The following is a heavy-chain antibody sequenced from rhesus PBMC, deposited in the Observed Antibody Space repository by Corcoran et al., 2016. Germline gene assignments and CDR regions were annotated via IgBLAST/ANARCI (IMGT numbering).Heavy chain of an antibody. Sequence: EVQLVQSGAEVKKPGATVNISCKASGYTFTDHYLNRVRQAPGKGLEWMGSVAPEAGTTDYSQHSQNRVTITADMSTDTAYMELSSLRSEDTAVYYCARLGLTVAVDYWGQGVLVTVSS. CDR3: ARLGLTVAVDY. CDR2: VAPEAGTT. V-gene: IGHV1-111*02. D-gene: IGHD4-29*01. J-gene: IGHJ4*01. CDR1: GYTFTDHY.